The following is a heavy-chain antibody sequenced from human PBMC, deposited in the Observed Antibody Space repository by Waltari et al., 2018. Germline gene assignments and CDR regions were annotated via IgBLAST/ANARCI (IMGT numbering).Heavy chain of an antibody. CDR3: ARELLR. V-gene: IGHV3-30*01. D-gene: IGHD1-26*01. CDR1: GFTFSSYA. Sequence: QVQLVESGGGVVQPGRSLRLSCAASGFTFSSYAMHWVRQAPGKGLEWVAVISYDGSNKYYADSVKGRFTISRDNSKNTLYLQMNSLRAEDTAVYYCARELLRWGQGTLVTVSS. CDR2: ISYDGSNK. J-gene: IGHJ4*02.